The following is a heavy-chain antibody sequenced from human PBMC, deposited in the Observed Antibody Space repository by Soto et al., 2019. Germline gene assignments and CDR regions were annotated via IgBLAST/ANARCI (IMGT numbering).Heavy chain of an antibody. CDR1: GFTFSSYA. J-gene: IGHJ4*02. D-gene: IGHD1-7*01. Sequence: GGSLRLSCAASGFTFSSYAKNWVRQAPGKGLEWVSAISGSGGSTYYADSVKGRFTISRDNSKNTLYLQMNSLRAEDTAVYYCAKKPKGNYPFDYWGQGTLVTVS. CDR2: ISGSGGST. CDR3: AKKPKGNYPFDY. V-gene: IGHV3-23*01.